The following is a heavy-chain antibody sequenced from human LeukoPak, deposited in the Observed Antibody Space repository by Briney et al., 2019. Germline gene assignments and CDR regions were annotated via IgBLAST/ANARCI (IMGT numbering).Heavy chain of an antibody. Sequence: GGSLRLYCAASGFTFSSHAMHWVRQAPGKGLEWVAVISYDGSNKYYADSVKGRFTIPRDDSKNTVYLQMNSLRAEDTAVYYCARRLYSSTWYEIDYWGQGTLVTVSS. D-gene: IGHD6-13*01. CDR2: ISYDGSNK. V-gene: IGHV3-30-3*01. J-gene: IGHJ4*02. CDR1: GFTFSSHA. CDR3: ARRLYSSTWYEIDY.